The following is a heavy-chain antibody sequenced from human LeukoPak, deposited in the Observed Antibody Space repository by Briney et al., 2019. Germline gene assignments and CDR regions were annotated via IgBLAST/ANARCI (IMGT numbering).Heavy chain of an antibody. CDR1: GFTFSSHG. V-gene: IGHV3-48*01. Sequence: PGGSLRLSCAASGFTFSSHGMNWVRQAPGKGLEWVSGISPSGGITYYADSVKGRFTISRDNAKNSLYLQMNSLRVEDTAVYYCAREGGALTPPDYWGQGTLVTVSS. CDR3: AREGGALTPPDY. J-gene: IGHJ4*02. CDR2: ISPSGGIT. D-gene: IGHD3-9*01.